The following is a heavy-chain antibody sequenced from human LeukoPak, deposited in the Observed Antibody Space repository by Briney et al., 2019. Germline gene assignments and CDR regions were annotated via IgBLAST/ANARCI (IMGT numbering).Heavy chain of an antibody. V-gene: IGHV3-23*01. CDR3: AKRFGGNYGHFDY. CDR1: GFTFSSYA. J-gene: IGHJ4*02. D-gene: IGHD3-10*01. Sequence: PGGSLRLSCAASGFTFSSYAMSWVRQAPGKGLEWVSALTSSGGFTYYADSVKGRFNISRDNPKNTLYLQMNSLRAEDTAIYYCAKRFGGNYGHFDYWGQGTLVTVSS. CDR2: LTSSGGFT.